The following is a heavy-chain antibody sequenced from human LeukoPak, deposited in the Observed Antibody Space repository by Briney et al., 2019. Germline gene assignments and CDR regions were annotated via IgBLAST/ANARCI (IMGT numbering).Heavy chain of an antibody. J-gene: IGHJ4*02. D-gene: IGHD3-22*01. V-gene: IGHV4-39*01. CDR3: ASSPSGYWWNFDC. CDR1: GGSISSNNYY. CDR2: IYYSGCT. Sequence: SETLSLTCTDSGGSISSNNYYWGWIRQPPGKGLEWIGSIYYSGCTYNNPSLKSRVTISVDTTKNQFSLKLTSVTAADTAVYYCASSPSGYWWNFDCWGQGTLVTVSS.